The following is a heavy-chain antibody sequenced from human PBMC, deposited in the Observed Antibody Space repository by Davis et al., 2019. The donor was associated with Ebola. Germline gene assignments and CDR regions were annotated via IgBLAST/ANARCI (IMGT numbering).Heavy chain of an antibody. CDR3: TTDRGIGIRPLFDW. CDR2: TKSKTYDGTP. Sequence: GESPKTPFAAPGFTLRNAWLNLVRQAPGKGLAWVGRTKSKTYDGTPEYAPPAKGRFTISRNDSKNTVSLQMSSLKTEDTAVYFCTTDRGIGIRPLFDWWGQGTLVTVSS. V-gene: IGHV3-15*07. CDR1: GFTLRNAW. D-gene: IGHD3-10*01. J-gene: IGHJ4*02.